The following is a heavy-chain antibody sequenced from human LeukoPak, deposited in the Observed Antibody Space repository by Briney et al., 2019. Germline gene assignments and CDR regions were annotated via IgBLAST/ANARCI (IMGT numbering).Heavy chain of an antibody. V-gene: IGHV4-59*01. CDR3: ARTRSGYSTLGY. Sequence: PSETLSLTCTVSGDSISPYYWSWVRQPPGGGLEWIGYVFYTVSTNYNPSLKRRVPISVDTSRNQSSLKLTSVTAADTAVYYCARTRSGYSTLGYWGQGTLVTVSS. CDR1: GDSISPYY. CDR2: VFYTVST. J-gene: IGHJ4*02. D-gene: IGHD1-26*01.